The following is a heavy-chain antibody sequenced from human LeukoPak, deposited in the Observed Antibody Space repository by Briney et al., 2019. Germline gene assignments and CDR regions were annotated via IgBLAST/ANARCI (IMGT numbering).Heavy chain of an antibody. CDR2: ISGSDTST. J-gene: IGHJ4*02. CDR1: GFTFSNYA. V-gene: IGHV3-23*01. Sequence: GASLRLSCAASGFTFSNYAMNWVRQAPGKGLEWVSGISGSDTSTYYTDSVRGRFTISRDTSKNTLYLQMNSLRAEDTAVYYCAKEETRAYGGDWGQGTQVTVSS. D-gene: IGHD4-23*01. CDR3: AKEETRAYGGD.